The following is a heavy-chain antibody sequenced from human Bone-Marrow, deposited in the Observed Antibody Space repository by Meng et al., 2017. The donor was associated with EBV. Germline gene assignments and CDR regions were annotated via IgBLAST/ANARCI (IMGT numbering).Heavy chain of an antibody. CDR3: AREGGYDGFGNY. CDR2: ISSSSSYI. J-gene: IGHJ4*02. V-gene: IGHV3-21*01. D-gene: IGHD5-12*01. CDR1: GFTFSSYS. Sequence: EVQLVESGGGLVKPGGSLMLSGAASGFTFSSYSMNWVRQAPGKGLEWVSSISSSSSYIYYADSVKGRFTISRDNAKNSLYLQMNSLRAEDTAVYYCAREGGYDGFGNYWGQGTMVTVSS.